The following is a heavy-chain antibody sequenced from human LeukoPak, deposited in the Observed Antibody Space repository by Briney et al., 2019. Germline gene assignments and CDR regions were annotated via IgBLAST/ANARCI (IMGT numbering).Heavy chain of an antibody. CDR1: GFTFSSYW. D-gene: IGHD2-15*01. J-gene: IGHJ4*02. Sequence: GGSLRLSCAASGFTFSSYWMSWVRQAPGKGLEWVANIKQDGSEKYYVDSVKGRFTISRDNAKNSLYLQMNSLRAEDTAVYYCARAPPGYCSGGSCYSYYFDYWGQGTLVTVSS. V-gene: IGHV3-7*04. CDR3: ARAPPGYCSGGSCYSYYFDY. CDR2: IKQDGSEK.